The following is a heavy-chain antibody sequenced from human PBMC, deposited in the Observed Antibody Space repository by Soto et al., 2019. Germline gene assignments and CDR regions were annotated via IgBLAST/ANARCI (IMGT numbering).Heavy chain of an antibody. J-gene: IGHJ4*02. V-gene: IGHV3-23*01. D-gene: IGHD2-21*01. Sequence: PGGSLRLSCAASGFTFSSYSMNWVRQPPGMGLEWVSSITASGGSTYYADSVKGRFIISRDNSKDTLYLQMNSLGAKDTAVYFCATIFIRRFDYWGQGTLVTVSS. CDR2: ITASGGST. CDR1: GFTFSSYS. CDR3: ATIFIRRFDY.